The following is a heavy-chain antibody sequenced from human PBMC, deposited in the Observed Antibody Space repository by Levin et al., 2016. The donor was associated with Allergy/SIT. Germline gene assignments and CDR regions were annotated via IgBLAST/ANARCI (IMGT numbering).Heavy chain of an antibody. CDR2: IRSKANSYAT. D-gene: IGHD3-3*01. CDR3: SSFGVVINGYYGMDV. J-gene: IGHJ6*02. CDR1: GFTFSGSA. V-gene: IGHV3-73*01. Sequence: GESLKISCAASGFTFSGSAMHWVRQASGKGLEWVGRIRSKANSYATAYAASVKGRFTISRDDSKNTAYLQMNSLKTEDTAVYYCSSFGVVINGYYGMDVWGQGTTVTVSS.